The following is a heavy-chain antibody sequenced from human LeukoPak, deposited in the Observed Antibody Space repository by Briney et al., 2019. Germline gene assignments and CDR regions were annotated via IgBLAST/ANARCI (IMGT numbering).Heavy chain of an antibody. V-gene: IGHV7-4-1*02. D-gene: IGHD6-19*01. CDR1: GYTFTSYA. Sequence: ASVKVSCKASGYTFTSYAMNWVRQAPGQGLEWMGWINTNTGNPTYAQGFTGRFVFSLDTSVSTAYLQISSLKAEDTAVYYCARGESSGWYVPAQPFDYWGQGTLVTVSS. J-gene: IGHJ4*02. CDR3: ARGESSGWYVPAQPFDY. CDR2: INTNTGNP.